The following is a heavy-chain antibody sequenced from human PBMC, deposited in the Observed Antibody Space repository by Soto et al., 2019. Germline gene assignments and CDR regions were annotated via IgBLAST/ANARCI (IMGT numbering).Heavy chain of an antibody. CDR2: IYWDDDK. D-gene: IGHD2-15*01. CDR3: AHKGGRGAGMDV. CDR1: GFSLITSGAG. V-gene: IGHV2-5*02. J-gene: IGHJ6*02. Sequence: QITLKESGPTLVKPTQTLTLTCTFSGFSLITSGAGVGWIRQPPGKALEWLALIYWDDDKRYNSSLKSRVTIXKXPSTNEVVLTLTNVDPLDTGTYYCAHKGGRGAGMDVWGQGTTVTVSS.